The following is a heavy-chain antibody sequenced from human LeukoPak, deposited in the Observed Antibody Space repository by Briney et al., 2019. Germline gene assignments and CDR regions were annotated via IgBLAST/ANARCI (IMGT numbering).Heavy chain of an antibody. Sequence: GASVKVSCKASGGTFSSYAISWVRQAPGQGLEWMGGIIPIFGTANYAQKFQGRVTITADKFTSTAYMELSSLRSEDTAVYYCARDLASESYSSSWYDYWGQGTLVTVSS. CDR1: GGTFSSYA. D-gene: IGHD6-13*01. CDR2: IIPIFGTA. CDR3: ARDLASESYSSSWYDY. V-gene: IGHV1-69*06. J-gene: IGHJ4*02.